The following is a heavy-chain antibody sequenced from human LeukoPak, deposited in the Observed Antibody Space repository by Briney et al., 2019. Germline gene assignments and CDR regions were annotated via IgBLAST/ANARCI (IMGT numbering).Heavy chain of an antibody. CDR3: ASLMMVLEMATAMEAFDI. CDR2: IIPIFGTA. V-gene: IGHV1-69*05. J-gene: IGHJ3*02. CDR1: GGTLSSYA. Sequence: SVKVSCKASGGTLSSYAISWVRQAPGQGLEWMGRIIPIFGTANYAQKFQGRVTITTDESTSTAYMELSSLRSEDTAVYYCASLMMVLEMATAMEAFDIWGQGTMVTVSS. D-gene: IGHD5-24*01.